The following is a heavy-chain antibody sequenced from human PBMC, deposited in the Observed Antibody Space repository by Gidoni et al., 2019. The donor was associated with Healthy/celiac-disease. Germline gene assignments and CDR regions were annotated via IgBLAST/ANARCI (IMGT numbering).Heavy chain of an antibody. J-gene: IGHJ4*02. CDR1: GFTFRSYG. D-gene: IGHD3-22*01. CDR2: IWYDGSNK. CDR3: ARDSLLGIVVVSLDY. V-gene: IGHV3-33*01. Sequence: QVQLVESGGGVVQPGRYRRLYCAAPGFTFRSYGMHWVRQAPGQGLEWVAVIWYDGSNKYYADSVKGRFTISRNNSKNTLDLQMNSLRAEDTAVYYCARDSLLGIVVVSLDYWGQGTLVTVSS.